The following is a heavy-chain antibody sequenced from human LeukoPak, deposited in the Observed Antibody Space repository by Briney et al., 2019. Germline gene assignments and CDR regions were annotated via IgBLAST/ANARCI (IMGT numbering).Heavy chain of an antibody. V-gene: IGHV4-38-2*02. CDR2: IYHSGST. CDR3: ARVGYGSGSYYNY. J-gene: IGHJ4*02. D-gene: IGHD3-10*01. CDR1: GYSISSGYY. Sequence: PSQTLSLTCTVSGYSISSGYYWGWIRQPPGKGLEWIGSIYHSGSTYYNPSLKSRVTISVDTSKNQFSLKLSSVTAADTAVYYCARVGYGSGSYYNYWGQGTLVTVSS.